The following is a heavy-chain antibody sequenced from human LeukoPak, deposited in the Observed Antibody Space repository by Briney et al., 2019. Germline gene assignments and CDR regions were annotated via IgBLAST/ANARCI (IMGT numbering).Heavy chain of an antibody. D-gene: IGHD3-10*01. J-gene: IGHJ6*04. CDR2: ISGSGGST. CDR3: AREAKRITMVRGMVLLGMDV. CDR1: GFTFSSYA. Sequence: PGASLRLSCAASGFTFSSYAMSWVRQAPGKGLEWVSAISGSGGSTYYADSVKGRFTISRDNSKNTLYLQMNSLRAEDTAVYYCAREAKRITMVRGMVLLGMDVWGKGTTVTVSS. V-gene: IGHV3-23*01.